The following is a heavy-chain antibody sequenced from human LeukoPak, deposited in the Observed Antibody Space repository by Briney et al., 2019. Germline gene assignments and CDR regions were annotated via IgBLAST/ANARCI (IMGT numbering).Heavy chain of an antibody. V-gene: IGHV3-30-3*01. J-gene: IGHJ3*02. CDR1: GFTFSSYA. CDR3: ARDSRSDAFDI. Sequence: GGSLRLSCAASGFTFSSYAMSWVRQAPGKGLEWVAVISYDGSNKYYADSVKGRFTISRDNSKNTLYLQMNSLRAEDTAVYYCARDSRSDAFDIWGQGTMVTVSS. CDR2: ISYDGSNK. D-gene: IGHD3-3*01.